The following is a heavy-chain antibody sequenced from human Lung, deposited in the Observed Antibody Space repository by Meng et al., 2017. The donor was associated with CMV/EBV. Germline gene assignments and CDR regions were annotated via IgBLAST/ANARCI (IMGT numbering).Heavy chain of an antibody. D-gene: IGHD3-3*01. Sequence: SETLSLTCTVPGGSISSYYWSWIRQPPGKGLEWIGYIYYSGSTNYNPSLKSRVTISVDTSKNQFSLKLCSVTAADTAVYYCARGGYYDFWSGYSYYYYYGMDVWNRGTTVTVSS. CDR3: ARGGYYDFWSGYSYYYYYGMDV. CDR1: GGSISSYY. V-gene: IGHV4-59*01. CDR2: IYYSGST. J-gene: IGHJ6*02.